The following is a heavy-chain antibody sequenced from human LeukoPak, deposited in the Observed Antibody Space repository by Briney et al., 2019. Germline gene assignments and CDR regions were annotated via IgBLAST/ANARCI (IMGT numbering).Heavy chain of an antibody. CDR3: ASLYSSSWYAAFDY. D-gene: IGHD6-13*01. CDR2: ISAYNGNT. Sequence: ASVKVSCKASGYTFTSYGISWVRQAPGQGLEWMGWISAYNGNTNYAQKLQGRVTMTTDTSTSTAYMELRSLRSDDTAVYYCASLYSSSWYAAFDYWGQGTLVTVSS. V-gene: IGHV1-18*01. CDR1: GYTFTSYG. J-gene: IGHJ4*02.